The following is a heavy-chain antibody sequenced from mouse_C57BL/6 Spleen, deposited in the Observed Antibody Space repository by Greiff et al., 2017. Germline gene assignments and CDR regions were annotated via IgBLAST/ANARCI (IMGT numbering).Heavy chain of an antibody. CDR3: AREATDYAMYY. V-gene: IGHV1-63*01. J-gene: IGHJ4*01. Sequence: VQLQPSGAALVRPGTSVKMSCKASVYTFTNYWIGWAKQRPGHVLEWIGDIYPGGGYTNYNEKFKCKATLTAYKSSSTAYMQFSSLTSEDSAIYYCAREATDYAMYYWGQGTSVTVSS. CDR2: IYPGGGYT. CDR1: VYTFTNYW. D-gene: IGHD3-2*02.